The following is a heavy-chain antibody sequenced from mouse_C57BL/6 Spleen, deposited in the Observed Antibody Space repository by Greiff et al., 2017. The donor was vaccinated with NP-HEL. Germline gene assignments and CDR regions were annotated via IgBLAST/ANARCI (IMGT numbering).Heavy chain of an antibody. Sequence: EVQLQESGTVLARPGASVKMSCKTSGYTFTSYWMHWVNQRPGQGLDWMGAIYPGNSDTSYNQKFKGKAKLTAVTSASTAYMELSSLTNEDSAVYYCTRDLLLRSYAMDYWGQGTSVTVSS. CDR3: TRDLLLRSYAMDY. J-gene: IGHJ4*01. CDR2: IYPGNSDT. D-gene: IGHD1-1*01. CDR1: GYTFTSYW. V-gene: IGHV1-5*01.